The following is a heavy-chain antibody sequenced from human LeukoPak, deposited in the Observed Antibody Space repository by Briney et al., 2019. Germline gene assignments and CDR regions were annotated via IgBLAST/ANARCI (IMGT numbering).Heavy chain of an antibody. CDR2: INWNGGST. CDR1: GFTFDDYG. Sequence: GGSLRLSCAASGFTFDDYGMSWVRQAPGKGLEWVSGINWNGGSTGYADSVKGRFTISRDNAKNSLYLQMNSLRAEDTALYYCARAGRWEAVAGTSYFDYWGQGTLVTVSS. D-gene: IGHD6-19*01. CDR3: ARAGRWEAVAGTSYFDY. J-gene: IGHJ4*02. V-gene: IGHV3-20*04.